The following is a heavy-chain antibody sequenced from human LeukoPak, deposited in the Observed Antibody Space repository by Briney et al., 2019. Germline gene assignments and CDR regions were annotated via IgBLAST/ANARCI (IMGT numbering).Heavy chain of an antibody. J-gene: IGHJ4*02. D-gene: IGHD5-18*01. CDR3: ARNTAMVIGLFDY. Sequence: ASVKVSCKASGYTFTGYYMHWVRQAPGQGLEWMGWINPNSGGTNYAQKFQGRVTMAGDTSISTAYMELSRLRSDDTAVYYCARNTAMVIGLFDYWGQGTLVTVSS. CDR1: GYTFTGYY. V-gene: IGHV1-2*02. CDR2: INPNSGGT.